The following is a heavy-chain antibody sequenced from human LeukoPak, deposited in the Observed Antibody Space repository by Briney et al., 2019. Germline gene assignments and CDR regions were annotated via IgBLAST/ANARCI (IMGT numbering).Heavy chain of an antibody. CDR2: ISGSGGSR. CDR1: GFTFSSYA. Sequence: GGSLRLSCAASGFTFSSYAVSWVRQAPGKGLEWVFLISGSGGSRYHADSVKGRFTISRDNSNNTLYLQMNTLRAEDTAIYYCAKHRGDTGWYPLDYWGPGTLVTVSP. CDR3: AKHRGDTGWYPLDY. D-gene: IGHD6-19*01. J-gene: IGHJ4*02. V-gene: IGHV3-23*01.